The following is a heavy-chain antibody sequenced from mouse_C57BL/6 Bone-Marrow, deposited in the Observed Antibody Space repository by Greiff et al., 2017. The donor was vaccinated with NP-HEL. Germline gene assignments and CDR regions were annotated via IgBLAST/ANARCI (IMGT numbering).Heavy chain of an antibody. D-gene: IGHD1-1*01. Sequence: DVHLVESGGGLVQPGGSLKLSCAASGFTFSDYYMYWVRQTPEKRLEWVAYISNGGGSTYYPDTVKGRFTISRDNAKNTLYLQMSRLKSEDTAMYYCARHDYYGSSYNWYFDVWGTGTTVTVSS. J-gene: IGHJ1*03. CDR2: ISNGGGST. V-gene: IGHV5-12*01. CDR1: GFTFSDYY. CDR3: ARHDYYGSSYNWYFDV.